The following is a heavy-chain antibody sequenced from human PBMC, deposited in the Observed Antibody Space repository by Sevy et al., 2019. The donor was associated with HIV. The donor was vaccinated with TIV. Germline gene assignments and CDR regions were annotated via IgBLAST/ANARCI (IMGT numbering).Heavy chain of an antibody. D-gene: IGHD6-19*01. V-gene: IGHV3-30*18. J-gene: IGHJ4*02. CDR2: ISYDGSDK. CDR3: VKSKIDWLVLGY. CDR1: GFTFNTYG. Sequence: GGSLRLSCAASGFTFNTYGMHWVRQAPGKGLEWVAIISYDGSDKYYADSVKGRFTISRDNSKNTLYLQMDSLREEDTAVYYCVKSKIDWLVLGYWGQGTLVTVSS.